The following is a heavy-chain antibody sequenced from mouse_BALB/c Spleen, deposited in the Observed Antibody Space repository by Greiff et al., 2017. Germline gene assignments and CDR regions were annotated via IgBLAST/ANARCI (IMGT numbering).Heavy chain of an antibody. CDR2: INRNGGST. CDR1: GFTFSSSG. CDR3: AREGDYDGDYFDY. V-gene: IGHV5-6-3*01. J-gene: IGHJ2*01. D-gene: IGHD2-4*01. Sequence: EVHLVESGGGLVQPGGSLKLSCAASGFTFSSSGLSWVRQTPDTRLALVATINRNGGSTYYPDSVKGRFTISRDNAKNTLYLQMSSLKSEDTAVYNCAREGDYDGDYFDYWGQGTTLTVSS.